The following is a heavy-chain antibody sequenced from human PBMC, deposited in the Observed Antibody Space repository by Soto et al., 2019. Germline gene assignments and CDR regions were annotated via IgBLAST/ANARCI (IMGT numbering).Heavy chain of an antibody. CDR1: GFSLRTYG. J-gene: IGHJ5*02. CDR3: ARDVVTAVAGSVNWFDP. Sequence: QVQLVESGGGAVQSGRSLTLSCAASGFSLRTYGMQWVRRAPGKGLEWVAFIWYDGTKKFYANSVKGRSTISKDNSNNILYLQMSGLRAEDTAVYYCARDVVTAVAGSVNWFDPWGQGTLVTVSS. D-gene: IGHD6-19*01. V-gene: IGHV3-33*01. CDR2: IWYDGTKK.